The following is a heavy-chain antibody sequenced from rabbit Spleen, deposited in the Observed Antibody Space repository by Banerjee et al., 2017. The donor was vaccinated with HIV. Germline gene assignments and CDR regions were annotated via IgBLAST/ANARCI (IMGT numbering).Heavy chain of an antibody. CDR3: ARDAGSGAYIDVYFDL. CDR1: GFSFSSSYY. D-gene: IGHD8-1*01. CDR2: IDAASGGSD. Sequence: QSLEESGGGLVQPEGSLTLTCTASGFSFSSSYYMCWVRQAPGKGLEWIACIDAASGGSDYYANWAKGRFTISRTSSTTVTLQMTSLTVADTATYFCARDAGSGAYIDVYFDLWGPGTLVTVS. J-gene: IGHJ4*01. V-gene: IGHV1S40*01.